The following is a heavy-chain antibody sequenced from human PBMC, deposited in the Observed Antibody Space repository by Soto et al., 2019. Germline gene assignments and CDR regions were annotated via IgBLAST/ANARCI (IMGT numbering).Heavy chain of an antibody. D-gene: IGHD3-10*01. CDR3: ARLLAFDY. CDR1: GFTFSSYG. Sequence: SLRLSCAASGFTFSSYGMHWVRQAPGKGLEWVAVISYDGSNKYYADSVKGRFTISRDNSKNTLYLQMNSLRAEDTAVYYCARLLAFDYWGQGTLVTVSS. CDR2: ISYDGSNK. J-gene: IGHJ4*02. V-gene: IGHV3-30*03.